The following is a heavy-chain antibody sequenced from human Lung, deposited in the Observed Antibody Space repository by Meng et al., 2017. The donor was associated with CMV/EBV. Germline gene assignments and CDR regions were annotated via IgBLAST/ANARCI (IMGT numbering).Heavy chain of an antibody. Sequence: QEELGEVGGGVVRPGRSLRFHCAASGFTFRTYAMHWVRQAPGKGLEWMTIISYDGNNKYADSVKGRFTISRDNSKNTLYLQMNSLRTEDTAVYYCAREGPDYNSSYFDYWGQGTLVTVSS. V-gene: IGHV3-30-3*01. CDR2: ISYDGNN. D-gene: IGHD2/OR15-2a*01. CDR1: GFTFRTYA. CDR3: AREGPDYNSSYFDY. J-gene: IGHJ4*02.